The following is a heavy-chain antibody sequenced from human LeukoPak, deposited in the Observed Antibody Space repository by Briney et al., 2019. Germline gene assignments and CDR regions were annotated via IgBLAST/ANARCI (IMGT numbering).Heavy chain of an antibody. CDR1: GGSISNYY. Sequence: SETLSLTCTVSGGSISNYYWSWIRQPAGKGLEWIGRIYTSGSTNYNPSLESRVTISLDTSKNQFSLKLSSVTAADTAVYYCARDGSGYYDTSGYRNWGQGTQVTVSS. J-gene: IGHJ4*02. D-gene: IGHD3-22*01. CDR3: ARDGSGYYDTSGYRN. V-gene: IGHV4-4*07. CDR2: IYTSGST.